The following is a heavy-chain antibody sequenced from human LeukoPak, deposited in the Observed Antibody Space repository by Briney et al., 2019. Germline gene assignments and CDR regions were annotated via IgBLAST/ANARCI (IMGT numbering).Heavy chain of an antibody. Sequence: PGGSLSLSCAFSGFTFSSYALSWVPQPRGKGLECVSGISGQGGSTYYADSVKRRYTISKDNSKNTLHVQMKSMIVEHTGVLQCAKVTRRDWNSDWFDLWGKGTPVTVSS. J-gene: IGHJ5*01. CDR1: GFTFSSYA. V-gene: IGHV3-23*01. CDR3: AKVTRRDWNSDWFDL. CDR2: ISGQGGST. D-gene: IGHD1-7*01.